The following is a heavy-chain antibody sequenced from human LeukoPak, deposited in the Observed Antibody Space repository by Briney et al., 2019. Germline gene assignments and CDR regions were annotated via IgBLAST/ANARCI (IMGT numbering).Heavy chain of an antibody. CDR2: IYTSGST. V-gene: IGHV4-4*07. CDR3: ARATGCSSTSCYNWFDP. CDR1: GGSISSYY. Sequence: SETLSLTCTGSGGSISSYYWSWIRQPAGKGLEWIGRIYTSGSTNYNPSLKSRVTMSVDSSKNHFSLKLSSVTAADTAVYYCARATGCSSTSCYNWFDPWGQGTLVTVSS. J-gene: IGHJ5*02. D-gene: IGHD2-2*01.